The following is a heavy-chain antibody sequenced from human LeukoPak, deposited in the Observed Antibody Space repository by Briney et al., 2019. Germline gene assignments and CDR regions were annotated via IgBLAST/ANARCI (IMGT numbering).Heavy chain of an antibody. CDR1: GFTFSSYW. Sequence: GGSLRLSCAASGFTFSSYWMHWVRQAPGKGLVWVSRINSDGSSTSYADSVKGRFTISRDNAKNTLYLQMNSLRAEDTAVYYCAREGYYDSSNYYGMDVWGQGTTLTVSS. D-gene: IGHD3-22*01. CDR3: AREGYYDSSNYYGMDV. CDR2: INSDGSST. J-gene: IGHJ6*02. V-gene: IGHV3-74*01.